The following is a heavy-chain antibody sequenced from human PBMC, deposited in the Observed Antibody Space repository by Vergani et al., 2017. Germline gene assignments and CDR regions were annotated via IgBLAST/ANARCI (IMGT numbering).Heavy chain of an antibody. CDR3: AIVDY. CDR1: GGSFSGYY. Sequence: VQLQQWGAGLLKPSETLSLTCAVYGGSFSGYYWSWIRPPPGKGLEWVSVIYSGGSTYYADSVKGRFTISRDNSKNTLYLQMNSLRAEDTAVYYCAIVDYWGQGTLVTVSS. D-gene: IGHD6-6*01. V-gene: IGHV3-53*01. CDR2: IYSGGST. J-gene: IGHJ4*02.